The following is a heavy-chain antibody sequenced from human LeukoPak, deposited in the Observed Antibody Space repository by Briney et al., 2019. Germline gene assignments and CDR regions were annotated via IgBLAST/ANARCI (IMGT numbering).Heavy chain of an antibody. CDR2: ISWNSGSI. J-gene: IGHJ4*02. CDR3: AKLAAVAGTSDY. Sequence: GGSLRLSCAASGFTFDDYAMHCVRQAPGKGLEGVSGISWNSGSIGYADSVKGRFTISRDNAKNSLYLQMNSLRAEDTALYYCAKLAAVAGTSDYWGQGTLVTVSS. V-gene: IGHV3-9*01. D-gene: IGHD6-19*01. CDR1: GFTFDDYA.